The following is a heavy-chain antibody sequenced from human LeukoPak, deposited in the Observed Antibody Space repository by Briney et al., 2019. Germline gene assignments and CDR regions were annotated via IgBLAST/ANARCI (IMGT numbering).Heavy chain of an antibody. D-gene: IGHD2-8*01. CDR3: AKGHTYGMV. V-gene: IGHV3-11*01. CDR2: ISTTGTTV. J-gene: IGHJ4*02. CDR1: GFTFSDFC. Sequence: GGSLRLSCAASGFTFSDFCMSWLRQTPGKGLEWVSYISTTGTTVDYADSVKGRFTISRDNAKGSLYLQMNNLGADDTAVYYCAKGHTYGMVWGQGTLVTVSS.